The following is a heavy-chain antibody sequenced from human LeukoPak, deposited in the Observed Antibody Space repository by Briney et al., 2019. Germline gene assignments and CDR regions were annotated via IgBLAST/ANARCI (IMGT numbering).Heavy chain of an antibody. CDR2: INHSGST. CDR1: GGSFSGYY. J-gene: IGHJ6*02. V-gene: IGHV4-34*01. CDR3: ARRGVVGTPLYGMDV. D-gene: IGHD1-26*01. Sequence: SETLSLTCAVYGGSFSGYYWSWICQPPGKGLEWIGEINHSGSTNYNPSLKSRVTISVDTSKNQFSLKLSSVTAADTAVYYCARRGVVGTPLYGMDVWGQGTTVTVSS.